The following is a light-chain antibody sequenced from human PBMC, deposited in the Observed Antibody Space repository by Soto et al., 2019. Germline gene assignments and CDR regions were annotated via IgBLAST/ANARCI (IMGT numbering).Light chain of an antibody. V-gene: IGKV3-11*01. Sequence: EIVLTQSPATLSLSPGERATLSCRASQSVSSYLAWYQQKPGQAPRLLIYDASNRATGIPARFSGSGSGTDFTLNISSLEPEDFAVYYCHQRSNWPPLTFGGGTKVEIK. CDR1: QSVSSY. CDR3: HQRSNWPPLT. CDR2: DAS. J-gene: IGKJ4*01.